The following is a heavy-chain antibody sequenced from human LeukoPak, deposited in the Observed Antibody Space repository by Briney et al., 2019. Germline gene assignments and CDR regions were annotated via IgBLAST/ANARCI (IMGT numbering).Heavy chain of an antibody. CDR1: GYRFNSYW. J-gene: IGHJ4*02. D-gene: IGHD4-17*01. CDR2: ISPGNSDT. V-gene: IGHV5-51*01. Sequence: GESLKISCKGSGYRFNSYWIGWVRQMPGKGLEWMGIISPGNSDTRYSPSFQGQVTISADKSISTAYLQWSSLKASDTAMYYCARGRFRLGSDYVQALGYDFWGQGNLVTVAS. CDR3: ARGRFRLGSDYVQALGYDF.